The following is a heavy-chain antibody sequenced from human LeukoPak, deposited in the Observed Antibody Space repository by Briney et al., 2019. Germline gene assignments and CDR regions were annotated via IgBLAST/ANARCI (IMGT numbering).Heavy chain of an antibody. Sequence: GSLRLSCAASGFTFSSYAMSWIRQPPGKGLEWVGEINHSGSTNYNPSLKSRVTISVDTSKNQFSLKLSSVTAADTAVYYCAREAGARGYYYDSSGFDVWGQGTTVTVSS. J-gene: IGHJ6*02. D-gene: IGHD3-22*01. CDR2: INHSGST. CDR1: GFTFSSYA. CDR3: AREAGARGYYYDSSGFDV. V-gene: IGHV4-34*01.